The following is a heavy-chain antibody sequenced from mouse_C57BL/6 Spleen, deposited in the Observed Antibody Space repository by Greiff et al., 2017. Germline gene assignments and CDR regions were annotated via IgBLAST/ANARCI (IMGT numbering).Heavy chain of an antibody. Sequence: LVESGPELVKPGASVKLSCKASGYTFTSYDINWVKQRPGQGLEWIGWIYPRDGSTKYNEKFKGKATLTVDTSSSTAYMELHSLTSEDSAVYFCARSYVYYAMDYWGQGTSVTVSS. CDR3: ARSYVYYAMDY. V-gene: IGHV1-85*01. CDR1: GYTFTSYD. J-gene: IGHJ4*01. D-gene: IGHD1-1*01. CDR2: IYPRDGST.